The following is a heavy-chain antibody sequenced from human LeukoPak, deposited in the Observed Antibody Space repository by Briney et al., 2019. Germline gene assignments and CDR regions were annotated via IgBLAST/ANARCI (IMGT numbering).Heavy chain of an antibody. J-gene: IGHJ4*02. V-gene: IGHV1-18*01. D-gene: IGHD4-17*01. CDR1: GYSFNKFG. CDR2: ISGYNANT. Sequence: ASLKVSCKGSGYSFNKFGISWVRQAPGQGLEWMGWISGYNANTDSAQKFQDRVTMTTDNSVTTAYLELRSLRSDDTAVYFCVRVGSAYGDPLEFDFWGQGTLVTVSS. CDR3: VRVGSAYGDPLEFDF.